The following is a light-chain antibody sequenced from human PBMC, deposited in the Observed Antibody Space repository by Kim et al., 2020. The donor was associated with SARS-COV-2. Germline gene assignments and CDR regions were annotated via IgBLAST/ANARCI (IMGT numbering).Light chain of an antibody. J-gene: IGLJ1*01. CDR3: QVWYATTDDFYV. CDR2: YDG. CDR1: NLGTKS. V-gene: IGLV3-21*04. Sequence: SYELTQPPSVSVAPGKTARIPCGGVNLGTKSVHWYQQKAGQAPVMVISYDGDRPSGIPERFPGSNSGNTATLTITRVEAGGEADYYCQVWYATTDDFYV.